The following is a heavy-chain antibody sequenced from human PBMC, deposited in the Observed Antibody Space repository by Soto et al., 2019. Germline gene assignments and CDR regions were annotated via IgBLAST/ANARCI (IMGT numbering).Heavy chain of an antibody. V-gene: IGHV4-31*03. J-gene: IGHJ4*02. CDR3: ASTTTVTTTLLRY. CDR2: IYYSGST. Sequence: SETLSLTCTVSGGSISSGGYYWSWIRQHPGKGLEWIGYIYYSGSTYYNPSLKSRVTISVDTSKNQFSLKLSSVTAADTAVYYCASTTTVTTTLLRYWGQGTLVTVSS. CDR1: GGSISSGGYY. D-gene: IGHD4-17*01.